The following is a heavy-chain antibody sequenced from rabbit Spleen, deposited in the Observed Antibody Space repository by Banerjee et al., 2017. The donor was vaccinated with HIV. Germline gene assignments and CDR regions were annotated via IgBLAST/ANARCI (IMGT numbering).Heavy chain of an antibody. CDR3: ARKVVGGVEFNL. Sequence: QEQLEESGGDLVKPEGSLTLTCTASGFSFSSGYNMCWVRQAPGKGLEWIACIAAGSGLTTWYASWAKGRFTISKTSSTTVTLQMTSLTAADTATYFCARKVVGGVEFNLWGPGTLVTVS. CDR1: GFSFSSGYN. D-gene: IGHD4-1*01. J-gene: IGHJ4*01. V-gene: IGHV1S45*01. CDR2: IAAGSGLTT.